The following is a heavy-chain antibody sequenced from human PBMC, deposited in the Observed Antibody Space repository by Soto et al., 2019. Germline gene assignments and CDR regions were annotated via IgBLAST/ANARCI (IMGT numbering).Heavy chain of an antibody. D-gene: IGHD5-18*01. V-gene: IGHV1-69*02. CDR2: IIPMLGIA. CDR1: GGTFSSYT. J-gene: IGHJ4*02. Sequence: SVKVSCKASGGTFSSYTFSWVRQAPGQGLEWMGRIIPMLGIANYARKFQGRVTITADKSTSTAYMELSSLRSEDTAVYYCANRGYSYGFVIYWGQGTLVTVSS. CDR3: ANRGYSYGFVIY.